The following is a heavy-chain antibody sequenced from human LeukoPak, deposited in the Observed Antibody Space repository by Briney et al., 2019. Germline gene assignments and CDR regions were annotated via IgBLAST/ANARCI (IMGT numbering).Heavy chain of an antibody. CDR1: GFTFSSYS. CDR3: ARRYDFWSGYYTDYLDY. J-gene: IGHJ4*02. V-gene: IGHV3-48*01. Sequence: GGSLRLSCAASGFTFSSYSMNWVRQAPGKGLEWVSYISSSSSTIYYADSVKGRFTISRDNAKNSLYLQMNSLRAEDTAVYYCARRYDFWSGYYTDYLDYWGQGTVVTVSS. CDR2: ISSSSSTI. D-gene: IGHD3-3*01.